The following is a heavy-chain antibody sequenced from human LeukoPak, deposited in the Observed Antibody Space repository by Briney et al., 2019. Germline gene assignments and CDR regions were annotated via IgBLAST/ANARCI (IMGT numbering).Heavy chain of an antibody. J-gene: IGHJ3*02. D-gene: IGHD2-21*02. V-gene: IGHV3-48*04. CDR2: ISSSSSTI. Sequence: GGSLRLSCAASGFTLSSYSMNRVRQAPGKGLEWVSYISSSSSTIYYADSVKGRLTISRDNAKNSLYLQMNSLRAEDTAVYYCARDRRGATAYCGGDCYSGAFDIWGQGTMVTVSS. CDR1: GFTLSSYS. CDR3: ARDRRGATAYCGGDCYSGAFDI.